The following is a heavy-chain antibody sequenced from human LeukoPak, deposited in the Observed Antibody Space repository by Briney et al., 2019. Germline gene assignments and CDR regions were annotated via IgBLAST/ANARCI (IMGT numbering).Heavy chain of an antibody. D-gene: IGHD6-13*01. CDR3: ARDSGPYSSSYHFDY. CDR2: IYYSGST. Sequence: SQTLSLTCTVSGGSISSGGYYWSWIRQHPGKGLEWIGYIYYSGSTYYNPSLKSRVTISVDTSKNQFSLKLSSVTAADTAVYYCARDSGPYSSSYHFDYWGQGTLVTVSS. J-gene: IGHJ4*02. CDR1: GGSISSGGYY. V-gene: IGHV4-31*03.